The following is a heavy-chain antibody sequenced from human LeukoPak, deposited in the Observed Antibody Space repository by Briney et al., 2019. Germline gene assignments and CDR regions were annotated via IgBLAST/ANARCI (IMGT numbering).Heavy chain of an antibody. CDR2: ISTSGGTI. D-gene: IGHD6-13*01. V-gene: IGHV3-48*03. CDR1: GFTFSSFE. J-gene: IGHJ4*02. Sequence: GGSLRLSCVASGFTFSSFEMNWVRQAPGKGLEWVSYISTSGGTIYYADSVKGRFTISRDNAKNSLFLQMNSLRAEDTAVYYCARAIGSSWVQKRFDYWGQGTLVTVSS. CDR3: ARAIGSSWVQKRFDY.